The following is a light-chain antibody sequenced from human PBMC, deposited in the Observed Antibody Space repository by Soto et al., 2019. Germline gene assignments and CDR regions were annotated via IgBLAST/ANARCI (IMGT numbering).Light chain of an antibody. J-gene: IGKJ4*01. Sequence: DIQMTQSPSSLSASVGDRVTITCRASQDINNYLAWYQQKPGKVPKLLMYAASTLQSGVPSRLSGSGSGTDFTLIISSLQPEDVATYYCQKYNSVPLTFGGGKKVEIK. CDR3: QKYNSVPLT. V-gene: IGKV1-27*01. CDR1: QDINNY. CDR2: AAS.